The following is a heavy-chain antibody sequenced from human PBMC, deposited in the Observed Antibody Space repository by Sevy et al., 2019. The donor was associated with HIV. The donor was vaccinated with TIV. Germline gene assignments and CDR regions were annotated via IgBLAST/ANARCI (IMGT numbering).Heavy chain of an antibody. CDR3: ARGSRYSFGSFDS. CDR1: GASLNSGSYY. D-gene: IGHD5-18*01. V-gene: IGHV4-31*03. Sequence: SEILSLTCTVSGASLNSGSYYWTWIRHHPGKSLEWIGYIYSSGATSYNPSLKGRIIISQDASKNQFSLRLGSVTAADTSFYYCARGSRYSFGSFDSWGPGIPVTVSS. J-gene: IGHJ4*02. CDR2: IYSSGAT.